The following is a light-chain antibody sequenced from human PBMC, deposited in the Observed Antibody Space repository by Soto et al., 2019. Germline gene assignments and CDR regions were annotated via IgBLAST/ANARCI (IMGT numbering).Light chain of an antibody. Sequence: SYELAQPPSVSVAPGKTASITCGGNNIGSKSVLWYQQKAGQAPVLLIYYDRYRPSGIPERFSGSNAGNTATRTIRSVKAGDEADYYRQVRDTGSDQGVFGGRTQLNV. V-gene: IGLV3-21*04. CDR2: YDR. CDR3: QVRDTGSDQGV. CDR1: NIGSKS. J-gene: IGLJ2*01.